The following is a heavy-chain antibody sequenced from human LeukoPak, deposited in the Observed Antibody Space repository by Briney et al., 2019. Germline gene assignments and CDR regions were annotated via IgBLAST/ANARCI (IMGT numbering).Heavy chain of an antibody. Sequence: SETLSLTCTVSGGSISSSSYYWGWIRQPPGKWLEWIGSIYYSGSTYYNPSLKSRVTISVDTSKNQFSLKLSSVTAADTAVYYCARPPSIAARYAFDIWGQGTMVTVSS. CDR1: GGSISSSSYY. CDR2: IYYSGST. J-gene: IGHJ3*02. CDR3: ARPPSIAARYAFDI. D-gene: IGHD6-6*01. V-gene: IGHV4-39*07.